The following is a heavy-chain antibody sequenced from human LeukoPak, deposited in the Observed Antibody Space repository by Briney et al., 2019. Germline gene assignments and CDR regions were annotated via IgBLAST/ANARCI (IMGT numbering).Heavy chain of an antibody. V-gene: IGHV3-30*03. Sequence: GGSLRLSCAASGFTFSSYGMHWVRQAPGKGLEWVAVISYDGSNKYYADSVKGRFTISRDNSKNTLYLQMNSLRAEDTAVYYCARDSGGAVATGLFDYWGQGTLVTVSS. CDR1: GFTFSSYG. D-gene: IGHD5-12*01. CDR3: ARDSGGAVATGLFDY. J-gene: IGHJ4*02. CDR2: ISYDGSNK.